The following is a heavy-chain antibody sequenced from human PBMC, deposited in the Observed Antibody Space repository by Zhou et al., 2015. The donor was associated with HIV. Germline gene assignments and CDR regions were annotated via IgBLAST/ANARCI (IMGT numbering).Heavy chain of an antibody. CDR3: ASAYCGGDCYSAEYFQH. V-gene: IGHV1-69*06. CDR1: GGSINTYA. D-gene: IGHD2-21*02. Sequence: QVQLVQSGAEVKKLGSSVKVSCRAFGGSINTYAISWVRQAPGQGLEWLGGIIPMSGTTNYARNFQGRVTITADKATSTAYMELNRLRSEDTAVYYCASAYCGGDCYSAEYFQHWGQGTLAPS. J-gene: IGHJ1*01. CDR2: IIPMSGTT.